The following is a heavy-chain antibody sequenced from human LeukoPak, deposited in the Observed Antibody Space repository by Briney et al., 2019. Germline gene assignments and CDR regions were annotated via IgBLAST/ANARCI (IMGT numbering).Heavy chain of an antibody. CDR2: INHSGST. Sequence: NSSETLSLTCAVYGGSFSGYYWSWIRQPPGKGLEWIGEINHSGSTNYNPSLKSRVTISVDTSKNQFSLKLSSVTAADTAVYYCARGQSLWGQGTLVTVSS. V-gene: IGHV4-34*01. CDR3: ARGQSL. J-gene: IGHJ4*02. CDR1: GGSFSGYY.